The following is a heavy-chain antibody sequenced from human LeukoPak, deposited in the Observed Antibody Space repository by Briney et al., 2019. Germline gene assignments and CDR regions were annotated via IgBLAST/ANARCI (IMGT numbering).Heavy chain of an antibody. CDR3: AKDSESSGSYFLDAFDI. Sequence: GGSLRLSCAASGSTFSSYGMHWVRQAPGKGLEWVAVIWYDGSNKYYADSVKGRFTISRDNSKNTLYLQMNSLRAEDTAVYYCAKDSESSGSYFLDAFDIWGQGTMVTVSS. V-gene: IGHV3-33*06. J-gene: IGHJ3*02. D-gene: IGHD1-26*01. CDR1: GSTFSSYG. CDR2: IWYDGSNK.